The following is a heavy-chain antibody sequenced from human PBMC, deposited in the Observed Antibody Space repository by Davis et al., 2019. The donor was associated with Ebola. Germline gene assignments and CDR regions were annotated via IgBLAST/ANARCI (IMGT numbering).Heavy chain of an antibody. V-gene: IGHV4-34*01. CDR2: INHSGST. CDR1: GGSFSGYY. CDR3: ASLTTAIDY. Sequence: PGGSLRLSCAVYGGSFSGYYWSWIRQPPGKGLEWIGEINHSGSTNYNPSLKSRVTISVDTSKNQFSLKLSSVTAADTAVYYCASLTTAIDYWGQGTLVTVSS. J-gene: IGHJ4*02. D-gene: IGHD4-17*01.